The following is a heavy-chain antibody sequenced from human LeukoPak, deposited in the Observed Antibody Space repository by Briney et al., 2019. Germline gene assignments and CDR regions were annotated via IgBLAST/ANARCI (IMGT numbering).Heavy chain of an antibody. CDR2: FIPMERTP. D-gene: IGHD1-26*01. CDR3: VRAQVLVGATVYFDS. Sequence: ASVKVSCKHSLGTPSKYGFSWVRQAPGQGREWIGRFIPMERTPNYARNHLGRLSFTPDESPTAVYIELSNLTSEDTAVYFCVRAQVLVGATVYFDSGGEGTLVTVS. CDR1: LGTPSKYG. V-gene: IGHV1-69*11. J-gene: IGHJ4*02.